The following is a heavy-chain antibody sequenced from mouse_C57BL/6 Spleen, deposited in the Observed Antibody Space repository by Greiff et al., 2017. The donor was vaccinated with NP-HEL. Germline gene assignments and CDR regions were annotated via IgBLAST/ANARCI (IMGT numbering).Heavy chain of an antibody. D-gene: IGHD1-1*01. J-gene: IGHJ2*01. Sequence: EVQLQQSGPELVKPGASVKIPCKASGYTFTDYNMDWVKQSHGKSLEWIGDINPNNGGTIYNQKFKGKATLTVDKSSSTAYMELRSLTSEDTAVYYCASRDYYGSSQFDYWGQGTTLTVSS. CDR3: ASRDYYGSSQFDY. CDR1: GYTFTDYN. CDR2: INPNNGGT. V-gene: IGHV1-18*01.